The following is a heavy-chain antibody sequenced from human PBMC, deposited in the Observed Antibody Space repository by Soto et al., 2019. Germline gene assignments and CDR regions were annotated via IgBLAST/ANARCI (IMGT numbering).Heavy chain of an antibody. CDR2: IKSKTDGGTT. Sequence: EVQLVESGGGLVKPGGSLRLSCAASGFTFSNAWMSWVRQAPGKGLEWVGRIKSKTDGGTTDYAAPVKGRFTISRDDSKNTLYLQMNSLKTEDTAVYYCTTGHRRITIFGVVTPDDYWGQGTLVTVSS. V-gene: IGHV3-15*01. CDR1: GFTFSNAW. J-gene: IGHJ4*02. CDR3: TTGHRRITIFGVVTPDDY. D-gene: IGHD3-3*01.